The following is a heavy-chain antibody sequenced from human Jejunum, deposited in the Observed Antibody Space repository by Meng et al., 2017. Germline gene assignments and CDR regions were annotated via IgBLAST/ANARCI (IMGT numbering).Heavy chain of an antibody. J-gene: IGHJ4*02. Sequence: GESLKIPCAAPGFTFRTYTMSLVRQAPGKGLEWVAGIFGSDSSTHYADSVKGRFTISRDNSKNMVYLQMDSLRADDTGLYYCAKDQKVDGLWPFDYWGQGTLVTVSS. D-gene: IGHD3-9*01. CDR1: GFTFRTYT. CDR3: AKDQKVDGLWPFDY. V-gene: IGHV3-23*01. CDR2: IFGSDSST.